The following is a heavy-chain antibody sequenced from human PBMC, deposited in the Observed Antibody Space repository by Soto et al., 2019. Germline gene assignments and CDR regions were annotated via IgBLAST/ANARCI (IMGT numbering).Heavy chain of an antibody. V-gene: IGHV1-18*01. CDR2: ISAYNGNT. Sequence: QVQLVQSGAEVKKPGASVKVSCKASGYTFTSYGISWVRQAPGQGLEWMGWISAYNGNTNYAQKLQGRVTMTPDPSTSTAYMELRSMRSDDTDVYYCASSAIGSGSPILDYWGQGTLVTVSS. J-gene: IGHJ4*02. CDR3: ASSAIGSGSPILDY. D-gene: IGHD3-22*01. CDR1: GYTFTSYG.